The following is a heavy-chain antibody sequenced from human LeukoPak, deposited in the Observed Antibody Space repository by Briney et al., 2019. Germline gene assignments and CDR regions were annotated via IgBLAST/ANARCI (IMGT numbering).Heavy chain of an antibody. CDR1: GDSNSGSY. V-gene: IGHV4-4*07. CDR3: AREKGTIIVASGPTWFAP. D-gene: IGHD3-16*02. CDR2: VYSTGRT. J-gene: IGHJ5*02. Sequence: PSETLSLTCAMSGDSNSGSYWSWIRQPAGKGLEWIGRVYSTGRTNYNPPLKSRVSMSVDTSKNQFSLELTSVTAADTAVYYCAREKGTIIVASGPTWFAPWGQGTLVIVSS.